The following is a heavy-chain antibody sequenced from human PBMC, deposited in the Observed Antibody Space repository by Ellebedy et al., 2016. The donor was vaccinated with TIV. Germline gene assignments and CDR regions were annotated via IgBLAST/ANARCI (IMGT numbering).Heavy chain of an antibody. CDR1: GFTFSSYA. J-gene: IGHJ6*02. V-gene: IGHV3-23*05. Sequence: PGGSLRLSCVASGFTFSSYAMSWVRQAPGKGLEWVSAIDKSGYSTYYADSVKGRFTISRDNSKNTLYLQMNSLRAEDTAVYYCAKGRGGSSYSSLDVWGQGTTVTVSS. CDR2: IDKSGYST. CDR3: AKGRGGSSYSSLDV. D-gene: IGHD2-15*01.